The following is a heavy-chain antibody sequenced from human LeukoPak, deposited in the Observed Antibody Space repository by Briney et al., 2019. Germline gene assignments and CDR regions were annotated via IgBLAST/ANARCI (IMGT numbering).Heavy chain of an antibody. Sequence: PGGSLRLSCVASGFTVSSNYMSWVRQAPGKGLEWVSVIYSGGSTYYADSVKGRFTISRDNSKNTLYLQMNSLRAEDTAVYYCARGEYYYDSSGYYSWGQGTLVTVSS. J-gene: IGHJ4*02. D-gene: IGHD3-22*01. CDR2: IYSGGST. CDR1: GFTVSSNY. CDR3: ARGEYYYDSSGYYS. V-gene: IGHV3-53*01.